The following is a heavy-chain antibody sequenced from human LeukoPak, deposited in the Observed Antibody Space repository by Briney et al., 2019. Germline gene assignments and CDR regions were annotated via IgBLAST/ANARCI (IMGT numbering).Heavy chain of an antibody. CDR3: ARYTSMTPLDY. J-gene: IGHJ4*02. CDR1: GYTFTGYY. CDR2: INPKSGGT. V-gene: IGHV1-2*02. D-gene: IGHD5-18*01. Sequence: EASVKVSCKASGYTFTGYYIHWVRQAPGQGLEWMGWINPKSGGTNYAQKFQGRVTMTRDTSISTAYMDLSSLRSGDTAVYYCARYTSMTPLDYWGQGTLVTVSS.